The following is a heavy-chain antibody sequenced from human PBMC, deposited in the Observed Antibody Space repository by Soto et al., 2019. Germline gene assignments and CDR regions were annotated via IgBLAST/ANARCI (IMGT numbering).Heavy chain of an antibody. V-gene: IGHV2-5*01. CDR1: GFSLTTGAVG. Sequence: QITLKESGPTLVKPTQTLTLTCTFSGFSLTTGAVGVGWIRQPPGKALEWLALVYATNDIRNSPSLKNRLTITKDTSKKQVVLTMTNMDPADTATYSCAHGRSVGSTYFFEYCGQGTLVTVSS. CDR2: VYATNDI. CDR3: AHGRSVGSTYFFEY. J-gene: IGHJ4*02. D-gene: IGHD3-10*01.